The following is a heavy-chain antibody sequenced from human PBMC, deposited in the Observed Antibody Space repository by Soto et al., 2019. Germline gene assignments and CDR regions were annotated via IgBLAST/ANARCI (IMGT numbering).Heavy chain of an antibody. CDR3: SGRVLYCSWYFAAYYYMDV. CDR2: IYYSGST. V-gene: IGHV4-39*01. J-gene: IGHJ6*03. Sequence: PSETRSLTCTVSGVSISSSSYYWGWIRQPPGKGLEWIGSIYYSGSTYYNPSLKSRVTISVDTSKNQFSLKLSSVTAADTAVFYCSGRVLYCSWYFAAYYYMDVWGKGTTVTVSS. D-gene: IGHD2-15*01. CDR1: GVSISSSSYY.